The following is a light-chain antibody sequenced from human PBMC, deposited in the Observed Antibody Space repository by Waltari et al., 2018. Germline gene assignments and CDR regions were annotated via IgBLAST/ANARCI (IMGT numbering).Light chain of an antibody. J-gene: IGKJ2*01. CDR2: GAS. Sequence: EIVMTKSPATLSVSPGERATLSCRASQSVSRNLAWYQQKPGQAPRLLIYGASTRATGIPARFSGSGSGTEFTLTISSLQSEDFAVYYCQQYNNWPLYTFGQGTKLEIK. V-gene: IGKV3-15*01. CDR3: QQYNNWPLYT. CDR1: QSVSRN.